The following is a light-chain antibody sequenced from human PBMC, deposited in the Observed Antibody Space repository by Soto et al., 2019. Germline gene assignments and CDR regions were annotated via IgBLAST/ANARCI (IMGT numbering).Light chain of an antibody. V-gene: IGKV4-1*01. Sequence: DSVMTQSPDSLAVSLGERATINCKSSQSVLYSSNNKNYLAWYQQKPGQPPKLLIYWASTRESGVPDRFSGSGSGTDFTLTISSLQAEDVAVYYCQQYYTTPLTFGGGTKVEI. CDR3: QQYYTTPLT. CDR2: WAS. CDR1: QSVLYSSNNKNY. J-gene: IGKJ4*01.